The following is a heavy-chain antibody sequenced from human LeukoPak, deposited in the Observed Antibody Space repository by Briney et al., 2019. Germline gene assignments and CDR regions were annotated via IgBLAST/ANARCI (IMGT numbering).Heavy chain of an antibody. CDR1: GGSISSDGFY. J-gene: IGHJ4*02. Sequence: SETLSLTCTVSGGSISSDGFYWSWVRQHPGQGLEWIGYISYSGSTYYNPSLNSRVSVSLDTSKSQFSLKLTSVTAADTAVYFCARGPSYCDFWGQGTLVAVSS. CDR3: ARGPSYCDF. CDR2: ISYSGST. V-gene: IGHV4-31*03.